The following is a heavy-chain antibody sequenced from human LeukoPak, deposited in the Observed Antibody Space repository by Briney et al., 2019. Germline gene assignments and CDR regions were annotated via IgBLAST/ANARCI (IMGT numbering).Heavy chain of an antibody. Sequence: SETLSLTCTVSGGSISSSSYYWGWIRQPPGKGLEWIGSIYYSGSTYYNPSLKSRVTISVDTSKNQFSLKLSSVTAADTAEYYCARRATAGDYVGWFDPWGQGTLVTVSS. D-gene: IGHD4-17*01. V-gene: IGHV4-39*01. CDR3: ARRATAGDYVGWFDP. CDR2: IYYSGST. CDR1: GGSISSSSYY. J-gene: IGHJ5*02.